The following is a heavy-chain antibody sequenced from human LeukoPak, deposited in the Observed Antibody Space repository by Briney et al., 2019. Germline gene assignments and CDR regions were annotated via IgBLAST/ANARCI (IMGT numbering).Heavy chain of an antibody. J-gene: IGHJ5*01. CDR1: GGSFNSYI. Sequence: SVKVSCKASGGSFNSYILSWVRQAPGQGPEWMGRITPLLDKADYAQKFQGRITITADSSASTAYMELSSLRSDDTAVYYCARDRVAISVAGFDSWGQGTLVIVSS. CDR2: ITPLLDKA. D-gene: IGHD6-19*01. CDR3: ARDRVAISVAGFDS. V-gene: IGHV1-69*08.